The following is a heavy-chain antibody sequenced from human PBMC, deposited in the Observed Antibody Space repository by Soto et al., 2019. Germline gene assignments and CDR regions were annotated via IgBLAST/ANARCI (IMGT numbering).Heavy chain of an antibody. V-gene: IGHV4-39*01. CDR3: ARRGVDLPVAGHY. Sequence: QLQLQESGPGLVRPSETLSLTCAVSGDSVSSGGYYRGWIRQPPGEGLEWIGSISSSGTTYYNPSLKGRVTISIDTSRNLFYLRLSPVTAADTAVYYCARRGVDLPVAGHYWGQGTLVTVSS. CDR1: GDSVSSGGYY. J-gene: IGHJ4*02. D-gene: IGHD6-19*01. CDR2: ISSSGTT.